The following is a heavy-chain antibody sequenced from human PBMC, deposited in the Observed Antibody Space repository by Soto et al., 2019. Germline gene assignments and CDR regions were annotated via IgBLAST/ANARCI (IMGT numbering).Heavy chain of an antibody. J-gene: IGHJ4*02. D-gene: IGHD4-17*01. CDR1: GGTFSSYA. Sequence: SVKVSCKASGGTFSSYAISWVRQAPGQGLEWMGGIIPIFGTANYAQKFQGRVTITADESTSTAYMELSSLRSEDTALYYCARGILGDYFGYYFDYWGQGTLFTVSS. CDR2: IIPIFGTA. CDR3: ARGILGDYFGYYFDY. V-gene: IGHV1-69*13.